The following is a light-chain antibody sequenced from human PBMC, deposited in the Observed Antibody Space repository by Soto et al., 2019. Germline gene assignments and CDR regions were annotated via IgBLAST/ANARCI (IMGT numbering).Light chain of an antibody. Sequence: TQTPNNLSESVWERATITCRASQSISSRLAWYQQKPGNAPKLLIYDASTLESGVPSRFSGSGSGTEFTLAITSLQPDDFATYYCQQYYVCPPWTFGQGSMV. CDR3: QQYYVCPPWT. J-gene: IGKJ1*01. CDR1: QSISSR. CDR2: DAS. V-gene: IGKV1-5*01.